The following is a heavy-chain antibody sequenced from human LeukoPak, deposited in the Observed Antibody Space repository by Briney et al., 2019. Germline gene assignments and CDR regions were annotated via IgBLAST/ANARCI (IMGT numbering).Heavy chain of an antibody. D-gene: IGHD5-18*01. J-gene: IGHJ4*02. CDR1: GGSISSSSYY. V-gene: IGHV4-39*01. CDR3: ARHGSGSMYGYSDY. Sequence: SETLSLTCTVSGGSISSSSYYWGWLRQPPGKGLEWIGSIYYTGSTFYKSSLKSRVTISVDTSKNQFSLKLSSLTAADTAVYYCARHGSGSMYGYSDYWGQGTLVTVSS. CDR2: IYYTGST.